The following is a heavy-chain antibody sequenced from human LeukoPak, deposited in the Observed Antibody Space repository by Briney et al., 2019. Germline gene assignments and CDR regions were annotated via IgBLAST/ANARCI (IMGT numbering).Heavy chain of an antibody. V-gene: IGHV4-34*01. J-gene: IGHJ4*02. Sequence: SETLSLTCAVYGGSFSGYYWSWIRQPPGKGLEWIGEINHSGSTNYNPSLKSRVTISVDTSKNQFSLKLSSVTAADTAVYYCARHPYVWGSYHPFDYWGQGTLVTVSS. D-gene: IGHD3-16*02. CDR3: ARHPYVWGSYHPFDY. CDR2: INHSGST. CDR1: GGSFSGYY.